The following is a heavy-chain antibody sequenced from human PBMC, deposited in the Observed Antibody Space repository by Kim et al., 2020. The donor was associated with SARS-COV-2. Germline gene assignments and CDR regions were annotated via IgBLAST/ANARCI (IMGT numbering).Heavy chain of an antibody. Sequence: SETLSLTCAVYGGSFSGYYWSWIRQPPGKGLEWIGEINHSGSTNYNPSLKSRVTISVDTSKNQFSLKLSSVTAADTAVYYCARGSHYHYYNSSGPRGYFDLWGRGTLVTVSS. J-gene: IGHJ2*01. V-gene: IGHV4-34*01. CDR3: ARGSHYHYYNSSGPRGYFDL. D-gene: IGHD3-22*01. CDR2: INHSGST. CDR1: GGSFSGYY.